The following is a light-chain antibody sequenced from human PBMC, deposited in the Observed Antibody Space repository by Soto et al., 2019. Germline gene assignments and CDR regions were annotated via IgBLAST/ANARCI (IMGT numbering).Light chain of an antibody. CDR2: GAS. V-gene: IGKV3-11*01. CDR3: HQRQSWPRT. Sequence: EIVLTQSPATLSLSPGERATLSCRASPSVTNYLAWYQQKLGQAPRVVIYGASTRAAGIPARFSASGTGTDFTLTISDVQPEDFAVYYCHQRQSWPRTFGQGTKVDIK. CDR1: PSVTNY. J-gene: IGKJ1*01.